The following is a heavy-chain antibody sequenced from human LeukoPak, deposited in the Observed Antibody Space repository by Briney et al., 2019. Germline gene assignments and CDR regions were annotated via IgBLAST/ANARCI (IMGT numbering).Heavy chain of an antibody. CDR3: ARAPKGLWFGEFVFDY. CDR2: IYYSGST. D-gene: IGHD3-10*01. J-gene: IGHJ4*02. CDR1: GFTFSSYA. V-gene: IGHV4-39*01. Sequence: PGGSLRLSCAASGFTFSSYAMGWIRQPPGKGLEWIGSIYYSGSTYYNPSLKSRVTISVDTSKNQFSLKLSSVTAADTAVYYCARAPKGLWFGEFVFDYWGQGTLVTASS.